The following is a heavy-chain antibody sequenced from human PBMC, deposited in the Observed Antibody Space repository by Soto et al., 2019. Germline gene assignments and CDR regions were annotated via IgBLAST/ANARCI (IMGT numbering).Heavy chain of an antibody. D-gene: IGHD6-13*01. V-gene: IGHV4-59*01. J-gene: IGHJ1*01. Sequence: QVQLQESGPRLVKPSETLSLTGTVSGGSISNYFWSWIRQTPAKGLDWIGYIYYSGSINYNPSLMSRVSISINTSKNQFSLRLSAVTTADTSVYYCATGSRVAAAATPPSPWSPGTLVTVSS. CDR2: IYYSGSI. CDR1: GGSISNYF. CDR3: ATGSRVAAAATPPSP.